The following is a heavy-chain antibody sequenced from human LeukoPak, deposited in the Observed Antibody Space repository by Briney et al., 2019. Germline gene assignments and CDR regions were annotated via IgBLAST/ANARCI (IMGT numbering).Heavy chain of an antibody. CDR1: GFTFNNYA. J-gene: IGHJ4*02. CDR3: AKDVGKWESLHFFDY. CDR2: ISYDASNR. D-gene: IGHD1-26*01. Sequence: GGSLRLSCAASGFTFNNYAMHWVRQAPGKGLEWVAVISYDASNRYYADSVTGRFTISRDNSRNTLYLQMNSLRGDDTAVYYCAKDVGKWESLHFFDYWGQGTLVTVSS. V-gene: IGHV3-30-3*01.